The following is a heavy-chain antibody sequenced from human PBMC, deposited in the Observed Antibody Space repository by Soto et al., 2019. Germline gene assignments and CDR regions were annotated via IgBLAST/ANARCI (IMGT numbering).Heavy chain of an antibody. CDR1: RGSISSGGYY. Sequence: TLSLTCTVSRGSISSGGYYWSWIRQHPGKGLEWIGYIYYSGSPYYNPSLKSRVTISVDTSKTQFSLKLSSVTAADTAVYYCARDEVGVNNCFDIWGQGTTVA. D-gene: IGHD2-2*01. CDR3: ARDEVGVNNCFDI. CDR2: IYYSGSP. J-gene: IGHJ3*02. V-gene: IGHV4-31*03.